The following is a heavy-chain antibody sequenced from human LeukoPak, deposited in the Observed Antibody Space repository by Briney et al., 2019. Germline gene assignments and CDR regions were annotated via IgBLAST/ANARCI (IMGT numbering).Heavy chain of an antibody. CDR1: GFTSSSNY. D-gene: IGHD2-8*01. Sequence: GGSLRLSCAASGFTSSSNYMSWVRQAPGKGLEWVSVIYSDDRTYYADSVKGRFTISRHTSKKTLYLQMNSLRAEDTAVYYCAREVMANRRAFDIWGQGTVVTVSS. V-gene: IGHV3-53*04. J-gene: IGHJ3*02. CDR3: AREVMANRRAFDI. CDR2: IYSDDRT.